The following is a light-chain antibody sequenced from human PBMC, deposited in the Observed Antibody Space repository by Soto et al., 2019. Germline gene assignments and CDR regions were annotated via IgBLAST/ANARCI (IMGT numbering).Light chain of an antibody. CDR1: QTITRY. J-gene: IGKJ2*01. CDR2: AAS. V-gene: IGKV1-39*01. CDR3: QQSFSFPVT. Sequence: DIQMTQSPSSLSASVGDRVTITCRANQTITRYLNWYQQKPGTAPKLLIYAASSLQEGVPSRFRGSGPGTDFTLTISHLQPEHFAAYSCQQSFSFPVTFGQGTKLEIK.